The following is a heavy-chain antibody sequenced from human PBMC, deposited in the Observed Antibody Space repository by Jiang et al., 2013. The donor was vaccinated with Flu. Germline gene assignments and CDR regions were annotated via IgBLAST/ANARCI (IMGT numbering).Heavy chain of an antibody. D-gene: IGHD1-26*01. CDR2: INPNSGGT. V-gene: IGHV1-2*06. CDR1: GYTFTGYY. Sequence: GAEVKKPGASVKVSCKASGYTFTGYYMHWVRQAPGQGLEWMGRINPNSGGTNYAQKFQGRVTMTRDTSISTAYMELSRLRSDDTAVYYCARTVGATWARGGDDAFDIWGQGTMVTVSS. J-gene: IGHJ3*02. CDR3: ARTVGATWARGGDDAFDI.